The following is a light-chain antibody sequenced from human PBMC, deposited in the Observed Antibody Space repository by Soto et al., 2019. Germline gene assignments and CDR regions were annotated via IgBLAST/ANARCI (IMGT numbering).Light chain of an antibody. CDR3: QQHSNSPWT. J-gene: IGKJ1*01. CDR2: AIS. CDR1: QSVTSNY. Sequence: EIVLTQSPGTLSLSPGESAALSCRASQSVTSNYLVWYRQKPGQAPRLLIYAISNRAAGIPDRFNGSGSGTDFTLTITRLEPEDSAVYYCQQHSNSPWTFGQGTRVEV. V-gene: IGKV3D-20*02.